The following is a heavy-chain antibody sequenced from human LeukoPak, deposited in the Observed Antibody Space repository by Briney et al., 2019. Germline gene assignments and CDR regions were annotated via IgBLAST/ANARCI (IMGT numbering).Heavy chain of an antibody. CDR1: GGSFSGYY. D-gene: IGHD3-16*01. CDR2: INHSGST. V-gene: IGHV4-34*01. J-gene: IGHJ4*02. CDR3: ARQISGGKFDY. Sequence: SETLSLTCAVYGGSFSGYYWSWIRQPPGKGLEWIGEINHSGSTNYNPSLKSRVTISVDTSKNQFSLKLSSVTAADTAVYYCARQISGGKFDYWGQGTLVTVSS.